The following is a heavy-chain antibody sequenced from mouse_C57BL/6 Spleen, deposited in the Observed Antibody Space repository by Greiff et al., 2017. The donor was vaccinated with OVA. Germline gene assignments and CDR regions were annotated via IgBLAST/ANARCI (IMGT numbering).Heavy chain of an antibody. D-gene: IGHD1-1*01. J-gene: IGHJ4*01. CDR3: ARPYYYGSSYPYAMDY. CDR1: GYTFTSYW. CDR2: ISPGSGST. Sequence: QVQLQQPGAELVKPGASVKMSCKASGYTFTSYWITWVKQRPGQGLEWIGDISPGSGSTNYNEKFKSKATLTVDTSSSTAYMQLSSLTSEDSAVYYCARPYYYGSSYPYAMDYWGQGTSVTVSS. V-gene: IGHV1-55*01.